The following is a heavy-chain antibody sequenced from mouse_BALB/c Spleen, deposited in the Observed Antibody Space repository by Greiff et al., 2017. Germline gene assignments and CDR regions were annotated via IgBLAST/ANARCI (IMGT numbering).Heavy chain of an antibody. J-gene: IGHJ3*01. CDR2: IWAGGST. Sequence: QVQLKESGPGLVAPSQSLSITCTVSGFSLTSYGVHWVRQPPGKGLEWLGVIWAGGSTNYNSALMSRLSISKDNSKSQVFLKMSSLQTDDTAMYYCATNYYGPFAYWGQGTLVTVSA. CDR1: GFSLTSYG. CDR3: ATNYYGPFAY. D-gene: IGHD1-2*01. V-gene: IGHV2-9*02.